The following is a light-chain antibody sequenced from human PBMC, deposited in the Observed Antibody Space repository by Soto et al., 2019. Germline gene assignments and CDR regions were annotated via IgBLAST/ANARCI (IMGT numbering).Light chain of an antibody. V-gene: IGKV1-12*01. CDR1: QSISSW. J-gene: IGKJ3*01. Sequence: IQMTHSPSTLSASVVYRVTITFRASQSISSWLAWYQQKPGKAPKLLIYAASSLQSGVPSRFSGSGSGTDSTLTISSLQPEDFATYYCQQANSFPPTFGPGT. CDR3: QQANSFPPT. CDR2: AAS.